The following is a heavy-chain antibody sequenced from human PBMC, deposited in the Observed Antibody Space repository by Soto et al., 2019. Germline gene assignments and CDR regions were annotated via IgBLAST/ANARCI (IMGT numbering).Heavy chain of an antibody. V-gene: IGHV3-23*01. Sequence: GESLKISCAASGFTFSSYAMSWVRQAPGKGLEWVSAISGSGGSTYYADSVKGRFTISRDNSKNTLYLQMNSLRAEDTAVYYCAKDIRWLGDAFDIWGQGTMVTVSS. J-gene: IGHJ3*02. CDR1: GFTFSSYA. CDR3: AKDIRWLGDAFDI. D-gene: IGHD3-10*01. CDR2: ISGSGGST.